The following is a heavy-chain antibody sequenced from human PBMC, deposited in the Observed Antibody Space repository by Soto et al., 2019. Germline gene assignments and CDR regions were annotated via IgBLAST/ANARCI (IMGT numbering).Heavy chain of an antibody. V-gene: IGHV1-58*01. CDR2: IVVGSGNT. Sequence: GASVKVSCKASGFTFTSSAVHWVRKARGQRLEWIGWIVVGSGNTNYAQKFQERVTITRDMSTSTAHMELSSLRSEDTAVYYCAATSFYYYDSTDYYYYGMDVWGQGTTVTVSS. CDR3: AATSFYYYDSTDYYYYGMDV. CDR1: GFTFTSSA. J-gene: IGHJ6*02. D-gene: IGHD3-22*01.